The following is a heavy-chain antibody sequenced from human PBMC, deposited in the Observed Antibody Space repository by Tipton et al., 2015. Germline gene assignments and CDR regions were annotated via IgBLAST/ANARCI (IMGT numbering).Heavy chain of an antibody. D-gene: IGHD4-17*01. J-gene: IGHJ4*02. Sequence: SLRLSCAASGFTFTNYWMTWVRQAPGKGLEWVANIKPDGSESYYLESVKGRFTISRDNSKNTMYLQMNTLRAEDTAVYYCAKAATTVATPFDFWGQGTLVTVSS. CDR3: AKAATTVATPFDF. V-gene: IGHV3-7*03. CDR2: IKPDGSES. CDR1: GFTFTNYW.